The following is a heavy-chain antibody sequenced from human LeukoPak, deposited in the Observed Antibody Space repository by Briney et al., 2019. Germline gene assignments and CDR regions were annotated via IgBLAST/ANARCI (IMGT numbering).Heavy chain of an antibody. D-gene: IGHD1-7*01. V-gene: IGHV1-8*02. CDR2: MNPNSGNT. Sequence: ASVKVSCKASGYTFTSYYMHWVRQAPGKGLEWIGWMNPNSGNTGYAQKFQGRVTMTRNTSIITAYMELSSLRSEDTAMYYCASRSNYDFDYWGQGTLVTVSS. J-gene: IGHJ4*02. CDR1: GYTFTSYY. CDR3: ASRSNYDFDY.